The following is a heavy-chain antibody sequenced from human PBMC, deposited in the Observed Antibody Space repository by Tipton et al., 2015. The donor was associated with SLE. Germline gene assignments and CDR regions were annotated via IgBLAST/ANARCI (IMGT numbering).Heavy chain of an antibody. CDR2: IYYSGST. Sequence: TLSLTCAVYGGSFSGYYWNWIRQPPGKGLEWIGYIYYSGSTNYNPSLKSRVTISVDTSKNQFSLKLSSVTAADTAVYYCARQRVGDYALFDYWGQGTLVTVSS. J-gene: IGHJ4*02. CDR3: ARQRVGDYALFDY. V-gene: IGHV4-59*08. CDR1: GGSFSGYY. D-gene: IGHD4-17*01.